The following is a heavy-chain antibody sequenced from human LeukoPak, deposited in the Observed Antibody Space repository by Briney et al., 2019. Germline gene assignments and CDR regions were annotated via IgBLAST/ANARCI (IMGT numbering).Heavy chain of an antibody. D-gene: IGHD3-3*01. V-gene: IGHV1-2*02. J-gene: IGHJ6*03. CDR1: GYTFTGYY. CDR3: ARERPTFGVAARTYYYMDV. CDR2: INPKSGGT. Sequence: ASVKDSCKASGYTFTGYYMHWVRQAPGQGLEWMGWINPKSGGTNYAQKFQGRVTMTRDTSISTAYMELSRLRSDDTAVDYCARERPTFGVAARTYYYMDVWGKGTTVTVSS.